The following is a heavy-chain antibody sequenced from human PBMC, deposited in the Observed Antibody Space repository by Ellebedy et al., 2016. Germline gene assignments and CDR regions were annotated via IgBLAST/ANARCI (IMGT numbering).Heavy chain of an antibody. CDR3: ACFWSGYQDV. Sequence: GESLKISCAASGFTFSSYAMHWVRQAPGKGLEWVAVISYDGSNKYYADSVKGRFTISRDNSKNTLYLQMNSLRAEDTAVYYCACFWSGYQDVWGQGTTVTVSS. J-gene: IGHJ6*02. D-gene: IGHD3-3*01. V-gene: IGHV3-30-3*01. CDR2: ISYDGSNK. CDR1: GFTFSSYA.